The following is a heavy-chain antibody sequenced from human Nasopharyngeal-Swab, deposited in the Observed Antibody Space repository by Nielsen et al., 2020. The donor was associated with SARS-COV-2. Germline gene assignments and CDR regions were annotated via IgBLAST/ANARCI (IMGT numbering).Heavy chain of an antibody. CDR1: GFTLSSYG. J-gene: IGHJ4*02. CDR3: ARSLYYHYDSSGYSL. V-gene: IGHV3-7*01. D-gene: IGHD3-22*01. CDR2: IKQDGSET. Sequence: GESLKISCAVSGFTLSSYGMSWDREARGKGRERVANIKQDGSETYYADSVKGRFTISRDNAKNSLYLQMNSLRVEYTAVYYCARSLYYHYDSSGYSLWGQGTLVTVSS.